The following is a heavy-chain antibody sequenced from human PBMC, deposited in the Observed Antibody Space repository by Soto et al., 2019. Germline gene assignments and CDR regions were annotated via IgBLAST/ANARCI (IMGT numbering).Heavy chain of an antibody. Sequence: GASVKVPCKVSGYTLTELSMHWVRQSPGKGLEWMGGFDPEDGETIYAQKFQGRVTMTEDTSTDTAYMELSSLRSEDTAVYYCATDGPHGYSGYDFTCRYWGQGTLVTVSS. D-gene: IGHD5-12*01. V-gene: IGHV1-24*01. CDR1: GYTLTELS. CDR3: ATDGPHGYSGYDFTCRY. J-gene: IGHJ4*02. CDR2: FDPEDGET.